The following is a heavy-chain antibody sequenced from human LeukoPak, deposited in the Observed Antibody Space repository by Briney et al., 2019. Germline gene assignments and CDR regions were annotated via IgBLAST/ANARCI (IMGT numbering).Heavy chain of an antibody. CDR1: GFTFSKYW. V-gene: IGHV3-7*01. Sequence: PGGSLRLSCAASGFTFSKYWMNWVRQAPGKGLEWVATISQDGNQKHLADFVKGRFTISRDNARNSLYLQMSSLRGDDTAVYYCARSKVVAEAGKSWFDPWGQGTRVTVTS. J-gene: IGHJ5*01. CDR2: ISQDGNQK. D-gene: IGHD6-13*01. CDR3: ARSKVVAEAGKSWFDP.